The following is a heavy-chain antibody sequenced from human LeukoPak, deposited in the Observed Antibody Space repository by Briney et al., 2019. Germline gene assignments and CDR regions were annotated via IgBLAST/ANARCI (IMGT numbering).Heavy chain of an antibody. J-gene: IGHJ4*02. CDR1: GFTFSGSA. V-gene: IGHV3-73*01. D-gene: IGHD3-22*01. Sequence: GGSLRLSCAASGFTFSGSAMHWVRQASGKGLEWVGRIRSKANNYATTYAASVKGGFTISRDDSKNTAWLQMNSLKTEDTAVYYCTRSSSGYTSDYWGQGTLVTVSS. CDR3: TRSSSGYTSDY. CDR2: IRSKANNYAT.